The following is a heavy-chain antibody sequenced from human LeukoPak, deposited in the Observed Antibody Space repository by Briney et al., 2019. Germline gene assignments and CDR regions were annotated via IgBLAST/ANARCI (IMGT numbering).Heavy chain of an antibody. CDR3: ARQEIGNCSSSSCYSFDY. J-gene: IGHJ4*02. V-gene: IGHV4-38-2*02. Sequence: SETLSLTCTVSGYSISSGYYWGWIRQPPGKGLAWIGSIYHSGSTYYNPSLKSRVTISVDTSKNHFSLKLSSVTAADTAVYYCARQEIGNCSSSSCYSFDYWGQGTLVAVSS. CDR2: IYHSGST. D-gene: IGHD2-2*02. CDR1: GYSISSGYY.